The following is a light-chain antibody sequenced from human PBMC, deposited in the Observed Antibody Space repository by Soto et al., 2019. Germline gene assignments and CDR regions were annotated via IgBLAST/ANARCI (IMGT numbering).Light chain of an antibody. Sequence: QSALTQPPSASGSPGQSVTISCTGTSSDVGGYNYVSWYQQHPGKAPNLLIYEVSQRPSGVPDRFSGSKSGNTASLTVSGLQAEDEADYSCSSYAGTKIAIFGGGTKVTVL. CDR2: EVS. CDR3: SSYAGTKIAI. V-gene: IGLV2-8*01. CDR1: SSDVGGYNY. J-gene: IGLJ2*01.